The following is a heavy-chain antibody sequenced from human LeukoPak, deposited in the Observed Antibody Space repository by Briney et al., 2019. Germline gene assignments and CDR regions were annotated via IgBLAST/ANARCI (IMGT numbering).Heavy chain of an antibody. CDR1: GDSISSYY. J-gene: IGHJ3*02. D-gene: IGHD5/OR15-5a*01. V-gene: IGHV4-59*01. CDR2: IYYSGST. Sequence: SETLSLTCTVSGDSISSYYWSWIRQPPGKGLEWIGYIYYSGSTNYNPSLKSRVTISVDTSKNQFSLKLSSVTAADTAVYYCARSWSTDAFDIWGQGTMVTVSS. CDR3: ARSWSTDAFDI.